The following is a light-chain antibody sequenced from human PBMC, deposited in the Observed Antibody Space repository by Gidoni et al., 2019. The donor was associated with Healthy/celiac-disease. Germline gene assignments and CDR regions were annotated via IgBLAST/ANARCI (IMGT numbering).Light chain of an antibody. J-gene: IGKJ3*01. CDR3: MQALQTPLFT. V-gene: IGKV2-28*01. CDR2: LGS. Sequence: DIVMTQSPLSLPVTPGEPASISCRFSQSLLHSNGYNYLDWYLQKPGQSPQLLIYLGSNRASGGPDRFSGSGSGTDFTLKISRVEAEDVGVYYCMQALQTPLFTFGPGTKVDIK. CDR1: QSLLHSNGYNY.